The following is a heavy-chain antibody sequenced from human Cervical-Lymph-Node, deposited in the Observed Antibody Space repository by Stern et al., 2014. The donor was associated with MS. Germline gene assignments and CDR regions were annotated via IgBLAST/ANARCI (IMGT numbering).Heavy chain of an antibody. CDR1: VFTFSTYG. Sequence: QVQLVQSGGGAVQPGRSLRLSCAASVFTFSTYGMHWVRQAPGEGLEWVATTSYDGSNKYYADSVKGRFTISRDNSKNTLYLQMNSLRTEDTAVYYCTKGRGSLNRGLDALDIWGQGTMVTVSS. J-gene: IGHJ3*02. CDR2: TSYDGSNK. V-gene: IGHV3-30*18. CDR3: TKGRGSLNRGLDALDI. D-gene: IGHD3-10*01.